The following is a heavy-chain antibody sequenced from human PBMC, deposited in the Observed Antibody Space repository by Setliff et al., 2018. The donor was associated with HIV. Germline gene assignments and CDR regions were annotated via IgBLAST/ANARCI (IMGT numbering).Heavy chain of an antibody. CDR1: GFTFSSYG. V-gene: IGHV3-23*01. J-gene: IGHJ3*01. CDR3: AKDRFSDSSAPGDAFDV. D-gene: IGHD3-22*01. Sequence: GESLKISCAASGFTFSSYGMSWVRQAPERGLEWVSAISDSGDNTNYADSVKGRFTISRDDSKNTLYLQLNSLRAEDTAVYYCAKDRFSDSSAPGDAFDVWGVGTLVTVSS. CDR2: ISDSGDNT.